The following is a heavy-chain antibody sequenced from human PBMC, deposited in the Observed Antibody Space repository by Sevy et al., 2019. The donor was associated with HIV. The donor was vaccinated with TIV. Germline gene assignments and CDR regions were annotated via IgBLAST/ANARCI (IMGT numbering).Heavy chain of an antibody. CDR2: IYYSGST. CDR3: ARDLMVRGVITGWVDP. CDR1: GGSISSSSYY. Sequence: SETLSLTCTVSGGSISSSSYYWGWIRQPPGKGLEWIGSIYYSGSTYYNPSLKSRVTISVDTSKNQFSLKLSSVTAADTAVYYCARDLMVRGVITGWVDPWGQGTLVTVSS. J-gene: IGHJ5*02. V-gene: IGHV4-39*01. D-gene: IGHD3-10*01.